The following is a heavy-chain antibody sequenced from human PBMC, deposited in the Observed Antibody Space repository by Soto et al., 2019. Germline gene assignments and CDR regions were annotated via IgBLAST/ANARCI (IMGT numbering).Heavy chain of an antibody. CDR2: IDWDDDK. V-gene: IGHV2-70*12. CDR3: AHSFRGIWSGPTFDY. CDR1: GFSLNSNGMC. J-gene: IGHJ4*02. D-gene: IGHD3-3*01. Sequence: SGPTLVNPTQTLTLTCTFSGFSLNSNGMCVNWIRQPPGKALEWLALIDWDDDKYYSTSLKTRLTISRDTSKNQVVLTMTNMDPVDTATYYCAHSFRGIWSGPTFDYWGPGTLVTVSS.